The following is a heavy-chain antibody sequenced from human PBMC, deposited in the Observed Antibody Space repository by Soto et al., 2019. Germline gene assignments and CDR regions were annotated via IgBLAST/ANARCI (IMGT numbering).Heavy chain of an antibody. Sequence: PGESLKISCKGSGYSFTSYWIGWVRQMPGKGLEWMGIIYPGDSDTRYSPSFQGQVTISADKSISTACLQWSSLKASDTAMYYCARQVSSSFYYYYGMDVWGQGTTVTVSS. CDR3: ARQVSSSFYYYYGMDV. CDR2: IYPGDSDT. CDR1: GYSFTSYW. V-gene: IGHV5-51*01. J-gene: IGHJ6*02. D-gene: IGHD6-6*01.